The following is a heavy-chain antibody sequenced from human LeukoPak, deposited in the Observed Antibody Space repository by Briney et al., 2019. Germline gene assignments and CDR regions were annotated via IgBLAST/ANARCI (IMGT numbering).Heavy chain of an antibody. CDR2: IFSTGAT. D-gene: IGHD1-26*01. CDR1: GGSISGHY. V-gene: IGHV4-4*08. CDR3: ARSIVGATLFDY. J-gene: IGHJ4*02. Sequence: PSETLSLTCTVSGGSISGHYWTWIRLPPGKGLELIGHIFSTGATHYNPSLRSRVTMSIDTSKNQFSLRLSSVTAADTAVYYCARSIVGATLFDYWGQGTLVTVSS.